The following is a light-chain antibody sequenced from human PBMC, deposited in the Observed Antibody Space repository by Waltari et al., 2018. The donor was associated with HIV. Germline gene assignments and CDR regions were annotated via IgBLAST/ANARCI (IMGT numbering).Light chain of an antibody. CDR2: RNN. Sequence: QSVLTQPPSASGTPGQRVTISCSGSSSDFGSYYVYWFQQLPGTAPKLLIYRNNQRPSGVPDRFSGSKSGTSASLAISGLRSEDEADYYCATWDDNLSGVVFGGGTKLTVL. J-gene: IGLJ2*01. V-gene: IGLV1-47*01. CDR1: SSDFGSYY. CDR3: ATWDDNLSGVV.